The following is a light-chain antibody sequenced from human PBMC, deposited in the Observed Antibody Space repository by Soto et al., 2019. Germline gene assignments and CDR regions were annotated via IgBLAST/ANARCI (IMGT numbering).Light chain of an antibody. J-gene: IGKJ4*01. Sequence: MMTQSPATLSVSTGERATLSCRASQSVGRNYLAWFQQKPGQAPRLLIYGASTRVTNIPARFSGSGSGTEFTLTISSLQSEDFAVYYCQQSSKWPPGRLTFGGGTNVDIK. CDR1: QSVGRN. CDR3: QQSSKWPPGRLT. CDR2: GAS. V-gene: IGKV3-15*01.